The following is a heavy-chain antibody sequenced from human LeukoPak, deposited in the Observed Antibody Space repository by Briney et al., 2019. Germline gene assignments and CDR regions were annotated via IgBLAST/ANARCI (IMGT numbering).Heavy chain of an antibody. Sequence: ASVKVSCKASGYTFTSYGISWVRQAPGQGLEWMGWINPNSGGTNYAQKFQGRVTMTRDTSISTAYMELSRLRSDDTAVYYCARTDIAAAGTDYWGQGTLVTVSS. J-gene: IGHJ4*02. CDR2: INPNSGGT. CDR3: ARTDIAAAGTDY. D-gene: IGHD6-13*01. V-gene: IGHV1-2*02. CDR1: GYTFTSYG.